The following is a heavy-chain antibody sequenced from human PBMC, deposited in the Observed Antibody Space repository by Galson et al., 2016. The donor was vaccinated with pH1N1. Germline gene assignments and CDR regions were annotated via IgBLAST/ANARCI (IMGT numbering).Heavy chain of an antibody. CDR1: GFSSDDHA. V-gene: IGHV3-9*02. Sequence: SLRLSCAASGFSSDDHAIHWVRQAPGKGLEWVAGISWNGGAIDYADPVQGRFTISRDNAKNSLYLQMNSLRPEDTAFYYCARDLEYSGYDPDFDFWGQVTLVTVSS. CDR3: ARDLEYSGYDPDFDF. CDR2: ISWNGGAI. D-gene: IGHD5-12*01. J-gene: IGHJ4*02.